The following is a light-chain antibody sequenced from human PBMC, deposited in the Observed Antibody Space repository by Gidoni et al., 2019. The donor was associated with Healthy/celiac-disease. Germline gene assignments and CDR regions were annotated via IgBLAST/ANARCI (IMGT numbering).Light chain of an antibody. J-gene: IGKJ5*01. CDR3: QQRSNWRIT. Sequence: EIVLTQSPATLSLSPGERATLSCRASQSVSSYLAWYQQNPGQAPRLLIYDASNRATGIPARFRGSGSGTDFTLTISSLEPEDFAVYYCQQRSNWRITFGQGTRLEIK. CDR2: DAS. V-gene: IGKV3-11*01. CDR1: QSVSSY.